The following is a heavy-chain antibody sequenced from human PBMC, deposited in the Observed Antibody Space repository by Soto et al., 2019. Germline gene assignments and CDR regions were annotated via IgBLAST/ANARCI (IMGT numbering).Heavy chain of an antibody. Sequence: QVQLVESGGGVVQPGRSLRLSCAASGFTFSSYGMHWVRQAPGKGLEWVAVISYDGSNKYYADSVKGRFTISRDNSKNTLYLQMNSLRAEDTAVYYCAKSAGRQLGRLGFDPWGQGTLVTVSS. CDR2: ISYDGSNK. V-gene: IGHV3-30*18. CDR1: GFTFSSYG. D-gene: IGHD6-6*01. J-gene: IGHJ5*02. CDR3: AKSAGRQLGRLGFDP.